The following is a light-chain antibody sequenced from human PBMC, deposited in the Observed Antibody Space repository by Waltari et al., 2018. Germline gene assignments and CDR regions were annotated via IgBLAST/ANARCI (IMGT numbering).Light chain of an antibody. CDR2: EES. Sequence: SYELTQPLSVSVALGQMARITCGGNNIGRKYVYWYQQKPDQAPALVIYEESKVRAGIPERFAGSNSGNTATLTIDGAQARDEADYYCQVWDSSTGLFGGGTRLTVL. CDR1: NIGRKY. V-gene: IGLV3-9*01. J-gene: IGLJ2*01. CDR3: QVWDSSTGL.